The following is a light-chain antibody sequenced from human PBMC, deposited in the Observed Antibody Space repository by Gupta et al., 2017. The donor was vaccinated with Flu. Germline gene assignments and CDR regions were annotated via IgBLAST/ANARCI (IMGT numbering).Light chain of an antibody. CDR1: QGIRND. CDR3: LQDYNYPWT. Sequence: AIQTTQSPSSLYASVGDRVTITCRASQGIRNDLGWYQQKPGKAPKLLIYAASSLQSGVPSRFSGSGSGTDFTLTISSLQPEDFATYYCLQDYNYPWTFGQGTKVEIK. CDR2: AAS. J-gene: IGKJ1*01. V-gene: IGKV1-6*01.